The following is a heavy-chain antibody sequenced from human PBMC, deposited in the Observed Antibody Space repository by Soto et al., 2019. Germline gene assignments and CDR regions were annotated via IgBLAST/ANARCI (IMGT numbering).Heavy chain of an antibody. J-gene: IGHJ4*02. CDR2: IYYSGYT. V-gene: IGHV4-59*01. D-gene: IGHD6-19*01. CDR1: GGSISRYY. Sequence: SETLSLTCTVSGGSISRYYWIWIRQPPGRGLEWIAYIYYSGYTSYNPSLKSRVTISIDTSKNQFSLKLSSVTAADTAVYFCARSVAVPGAHIDYWGQGTQVTV. CDR3: ARSVAVPGAHIDY.